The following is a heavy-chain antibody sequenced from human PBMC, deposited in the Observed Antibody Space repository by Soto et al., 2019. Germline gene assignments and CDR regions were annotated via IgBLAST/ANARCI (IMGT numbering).Heavy chain of an antibody. CDR3: ARGRDYCTNGVCYGSIAAAGTGWFDP. CDR1: GYTFTNYY. CDR2: INPSGGST. V-gene: IGHV1-46*01. Sequence: ASVKVSCKASGYTFTNYYMHWVRQTPGQGLEWMGIINPSGGSTTYAQKFQGRVTMTRYTTTSTVYMELSSLRSEATAVYYCARGRDYCTNGVCYGSIAAAGTGWFDPWGQGTRVTVSS. D-gene: IGHD2-8*01. J-gene: IGHJ5*02.